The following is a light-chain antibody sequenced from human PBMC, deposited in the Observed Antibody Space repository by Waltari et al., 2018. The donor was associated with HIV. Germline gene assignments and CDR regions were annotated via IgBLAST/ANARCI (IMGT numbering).Light chain of an antibody. J-gene: IGLJ2*01. Sequence: QSVLTQPPSVSGAPGQRVTMSCTGTSSNIGAGYDVNWYQCLPGTAPKLLIYGNTHRPSGVPTRFSASKAGASAARAITGLQAEDEADYYCQSYDISLGGSIVVGAGTKLTVL. V-gene: IGLV1-40*01. CDR3: QSYDISLGGSIV. CDR2: GNT. CDR1: SSNIGAGYD.